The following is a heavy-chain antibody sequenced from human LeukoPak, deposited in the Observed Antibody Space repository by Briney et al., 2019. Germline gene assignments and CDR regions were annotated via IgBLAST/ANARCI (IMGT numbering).Heavy chain of an antibody. D-gene: IGHD2-2*01. V-gene: IGHV3-48*03. CDR1: GFTFTTYD. Sequence: AGGSLRLSCAASGFTFTTYDMNWVRQAPGKGLEWVSYVSSSGSTKFYADSVRGRFTISRDNAKNSLDLQMNSLRAEDTAVYYCARDARYCSSNTCYSYFDYWGQGTLVTVSS. CDR2: VSSSGSTK. J-gene: IGHJ4*02. CDR3: ARDARYCSSNTCYSYFDY.